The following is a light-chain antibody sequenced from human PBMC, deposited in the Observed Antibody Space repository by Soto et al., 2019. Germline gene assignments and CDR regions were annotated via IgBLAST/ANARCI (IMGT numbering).Light chain of an antibody. V-gene: IGKV1-5*01. CDR2: HAS. CDR1: QTIRNY. CDR3: QQYNSYGT. J-gene: IGKJ5*01. Sequence: DIQMTQSPSPLSASVVYRVTITCRASQTIRNYLNWYQQKPGEAPKVLIYHASNLQSGVPSRFSGSGSGTEFTLTISSLQPDDFATYYCQQYNSYGTFGQGTRLEIK.